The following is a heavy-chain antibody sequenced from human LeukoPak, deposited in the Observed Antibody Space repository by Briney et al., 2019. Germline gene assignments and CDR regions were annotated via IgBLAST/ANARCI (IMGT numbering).Heavy chain of an antibody. J-gene: IGHJ5*02. CDR2: VLYSGST. V-gene: IGHV4-39*07. CDR3: ARHTIDTTLGGVPDYFDA. CDR1: GVSISSGHYY. Sequence: SETLSLTCTVSGVSISSGHYYWAWIRQPPGRGLECIASVLYSGSTYYDPSFNGRVTLSVDTSKNQFSLRLSSVTAADTAIYYCARHTIDTTLGGVPDYFDAWSQGTPVTVSS. D-gene: IGHD3-16*01.